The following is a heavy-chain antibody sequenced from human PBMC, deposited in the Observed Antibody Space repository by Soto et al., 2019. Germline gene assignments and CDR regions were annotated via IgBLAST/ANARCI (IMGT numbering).Heavy chain of an antibody. CDR1: GFTFSSYG. Sequence: PGGSLRLSCAASGFTFSSYGMHWVRQAPGKGLEWVAVIWYDGSNKYYADSVKGRFTISRDNSKNTLYLQMNSLRAEDTAVYYCARVATELYYYYGMDVWGQGTTVTVS. V-gene: IGHV3-33*01. J-gene: IGHJ6*02. CDR2: IWYDGSNK. D-gene: IGHD5-12*01. CDR3: ARVATELYYYYGMDV.